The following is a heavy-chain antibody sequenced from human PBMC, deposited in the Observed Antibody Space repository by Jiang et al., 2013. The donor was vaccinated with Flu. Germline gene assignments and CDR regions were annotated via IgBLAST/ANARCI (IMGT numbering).Heavy chain of an antibody. Sequence: PGLVKPSETLSLTCTVSGGSISSYYWSWIRQPPGKGLEWIGYIYYSGSTNYNPSLKSRVTISVDTSKNQFSLKLSSVTAADTAVYYCARDPNYDIYAFDIWGQGTMVTVSS. CDR1: GGSISSYY. CDR2: IYYSGST. D-gene: IGHD3-9*01. V-gene: IGHV4-59*01. CDR3: ARDPNYDIYAFDI. J-gene: IGHJ3*02.